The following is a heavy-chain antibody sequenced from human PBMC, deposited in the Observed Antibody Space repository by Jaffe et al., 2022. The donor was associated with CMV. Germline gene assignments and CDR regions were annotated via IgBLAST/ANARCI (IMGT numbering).Heavy chain of an antibody. Sequence: QVTLRESGPALVKPTQTLTLTCTFSGFSLSTSGMCVSWIRQPPGKALEWLALIDWDDDKYYSTSLKTRLTISKDTSKNQVVLTMTNMDPVDTATYYCARIPRGYYDSSGYYYDAFDIWGQGTMVTVSS. V-gene: IGHV2-70*01. J-gene: IGHJ3*02. CDR1: GFSLSTSGMC. CDR2: IDWDDDK. CDR3: ARIPRGYYDSSGYYYDAFDI. D-gene: IGHD3-22*01.